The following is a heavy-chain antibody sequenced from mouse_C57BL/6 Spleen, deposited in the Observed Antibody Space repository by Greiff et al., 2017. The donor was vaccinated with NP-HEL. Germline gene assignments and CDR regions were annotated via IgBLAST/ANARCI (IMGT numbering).Heavy chain of an antibody. V-gene: IGHV1-64*01. J-gene: IGHJ3*01. CDR1: GYTFTSYW. D-gene: IGHD3-2*02. CDR3: ARGAQATDWFAY. Sequence: QVQLQQPGAELVKPGASVKLSCKASGYTFTSYWMHWVKQRPGQGLEWIGMIHPNSGSTNYNEKFKSKATLTVDKSSSTASMQLSSLTSEDSAVYYCARGAQATDWFAYWGQGTLVTVSA. CDR2: IHPNSGST.